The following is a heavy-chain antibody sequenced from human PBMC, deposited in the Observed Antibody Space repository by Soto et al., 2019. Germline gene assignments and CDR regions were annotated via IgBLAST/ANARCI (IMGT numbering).Heavy chain of an antibody. J-gene: IGHJ4*02. CDR1: GYSFTNYW. CDR2: INPADSDT. D-gene: IGHD3-9*01. V-gene: IGHV5-51*01. Sequence: GESRKISCKGSGYSFTNYWIGWVRQMPGKGLEWMGIINPADSDTRYSPSFQGQVTVSVDKSISTAYLQRGSLKASDTAMYYCVRPDSTGYYSHWGQGTPVTVSS. CDR3: VRPDSTGYYSH.